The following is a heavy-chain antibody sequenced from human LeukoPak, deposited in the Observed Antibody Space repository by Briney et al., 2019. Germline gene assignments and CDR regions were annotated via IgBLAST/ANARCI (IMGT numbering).Heavy chain of an antibody. J-gene: IGHJ4*02. CDR1: GGSISSYY. CDR2: IYYSGST. CDR3: ARGGSGWYKGPFDY. D-gene: IGHD6-19*01. V-gene: IGHV4-59*01. Sequence: SETLSLTCTVSGGSISSYYWSWIRQPPGKGLEWIGYIYYSGSTNYNPSLKSRVTISVDTSKNQFSLNLSSVTAADTAVYYCARGGSGWYKGPFDYWGQGTLVTVSS.